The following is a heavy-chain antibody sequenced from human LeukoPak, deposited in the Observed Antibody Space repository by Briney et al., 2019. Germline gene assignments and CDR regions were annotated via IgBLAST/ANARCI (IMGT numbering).Heavy chain of an antibody. CDR3: ARVYYDSSGYYYAWFDP. CDR2: INAGNGNT. Sequence: ASVKVSCKASGYTFTSYAMHWVRQAPGQRLEWMGWINAGNGNTKYSQKFQGRVTITRDTSASTAYMELSSLRSEDTAVYYCARVYYDSSGYYYAWFDPWGQGTLVTVSS. CDR1: GYTFTSYA. D-gene: IGHD3-22*01. J-gene: IGHJ5*02. V-gene: IGHV1-3*01.